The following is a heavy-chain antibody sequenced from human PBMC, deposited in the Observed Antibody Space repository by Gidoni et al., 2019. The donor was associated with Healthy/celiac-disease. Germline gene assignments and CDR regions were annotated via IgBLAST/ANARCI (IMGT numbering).Heavy chain of an antibody. Sequence: EVQLVESGGGLVQPGRSLRLSCAASGFTFDDYAMHWVRQAPGKGLEWVSGISWNSGSIGYADSVKGRFTISRDNAKNSLYLQMNSLRAEDTALYYCAKDYYYDILTGYFDYWGQGTLVTVSS. D-gene: IGHD3-9*01. CDR1: GFTFDDYA. J-gene: IGHJ4*02. CDR3: AKDYYYDILTGYFDY. CDR2: ISWNSGSI. V-gene: IGHV3-9*01.